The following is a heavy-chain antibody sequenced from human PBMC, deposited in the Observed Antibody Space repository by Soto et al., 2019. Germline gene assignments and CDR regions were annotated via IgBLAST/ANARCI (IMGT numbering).Heavy chain of an antibody. J-gene: IGHJ3*02. V-gene: IGHV4-30-4*01. CDR3: ARDHYYDSSGYYHDAFDI. D-gene: IGHD3-22*01. Sequence: SEILSLTCTVSGGSISSGDYYWSWIRQPPGKGLEWIGYIYYSGSTYYNPSLKSRVTISVDTSKNQFSLKLSSVTAADTAVYYCARDHYYDSSGYYHDAFDIWGQGTMVTVSS. CDR2: IYYSGST. CDR1: GGSISSGDYY.